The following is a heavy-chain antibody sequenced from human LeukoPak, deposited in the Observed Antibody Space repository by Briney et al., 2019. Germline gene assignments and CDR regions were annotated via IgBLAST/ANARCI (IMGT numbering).Heavy chain of an antibody. J-gene: IGHJ4*02. CDR2: LSGSGGPT. Sequence: QSGGSLRLSCAASGFTFRSYGMSWVRQAPGKGLEWVSSLSGSGGPTYYADSVKGRFTISSDNSKNTLFLHKNSLRAEDTDVYYCAKALGGYDFDYWGLGTLVTVSS. D-gene: IGHD3-16*01. V-gene: IGHV3-23*01. CDR1: GFTFRSYG. CDR3: AKALGGYDFDY.